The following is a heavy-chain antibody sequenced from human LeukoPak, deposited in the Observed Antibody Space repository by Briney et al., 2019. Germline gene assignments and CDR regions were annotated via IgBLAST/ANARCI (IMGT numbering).Heavy chain of an antibody. CDR1: GFTFSSYS. Sequence: PGGSLRLSCAASGFTFSSYSMNWVRQAPGKGLEWVSSISSSSSYIYYADSVKGRFTISRDNAKNSLYLQTNSLRAEDTAVYYCARDSGHYYGMDVWGQGTTVTVSS. J-gene: IGHJ6*02. CDR3: ARDSGHYYGMDV. CDR2: ISSSSSYI. V-gene: IGHV3-21*01. D-gene: IGHD3-10*01.